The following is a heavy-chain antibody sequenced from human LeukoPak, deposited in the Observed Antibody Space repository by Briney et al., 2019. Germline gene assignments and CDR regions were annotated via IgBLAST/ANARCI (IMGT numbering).Heavy chain of an antibody. D-gene: IGHD3-10*01. V-gene: IGHV4-4*07. CDR3: ARDGYGSGSYSYYYYYYYMDV. Sequence: SETLSLTCTVSGGSISNYHWTWIRQSPGKTLEWIGRIYTSGSTNYNPSLKSRVTMSVDTSKNQFSLKLSSVTAADTAVYYCARDGYGSGSYSYYYYYYYMDVWGKGTTVTISS. CDR1: GGSISNYH. J-gene: IGHJ6*03. CDR2: IYTSGST.